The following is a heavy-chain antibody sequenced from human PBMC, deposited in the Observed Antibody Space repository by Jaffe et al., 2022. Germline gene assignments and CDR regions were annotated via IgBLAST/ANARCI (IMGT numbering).Heavy chain of an antibody. Sequence: EVQLVESGGGLVQPGGSLRLSCAVSGFTFSTYWMTWVRQAPGKGLEWVVNIGPDGSEKYSVDSVRGRFTISRDNAKSSLYLQMNSLRAEDTAVYYCAKGARAPDSWGQGTLVTVSS. J-gene: IGHJ4*02. CDR1: GFTFSTYW. CDR3: AKGARAPDS. CDR2: IGPDGSEK. V-gene: IGHV3-7*05.